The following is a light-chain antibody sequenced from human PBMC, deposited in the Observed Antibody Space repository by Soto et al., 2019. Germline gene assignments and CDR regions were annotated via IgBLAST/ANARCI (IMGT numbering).Light chain of an antibody. CDR1: QSVSSN. CDR2: GAS. Sequence: EIVMTQSPATLSVSPGERATLSCRASQSVSSNFAWYQQKPGEAPRLLIYGASSRATGIPAMFSSSGSGTEFTLTISSLQSQDFSVYYCQQYNNWPPLTFGGGTKVEIK. V-gene: IGKV3-15*01. CDR3: QQYNNWPPLT. J-gene: IGKJ4*01.